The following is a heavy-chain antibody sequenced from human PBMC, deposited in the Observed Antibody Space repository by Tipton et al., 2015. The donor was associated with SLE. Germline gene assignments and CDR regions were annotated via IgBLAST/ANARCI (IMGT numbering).Heavy chain of an antibody. J-gene: IGHJ4*02. Sequence: LRLSCAVYGGSFSGYYWSWIRQPPGKGLEWIGEINHSGSTNYNPSLKSRVTISVDTSKNQFSLKLSSVTAADTAVYYCATSGGFEAHSSQWQSFYYFDYWGQGTLVTVSS. CDR1: GGSFSGYY. D-gene: IGHD6-19*01. CDR3: ATSGGFEAHSSQWQSFYYFDY. CDR2: INHSGST. V-gene: IGHV4-34*01.